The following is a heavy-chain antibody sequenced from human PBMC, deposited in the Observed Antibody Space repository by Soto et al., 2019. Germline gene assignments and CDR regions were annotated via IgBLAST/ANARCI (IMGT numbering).Heavy chain of an antibody. Sequence: GVSVKVCCKASGYTFTRYGISWVRQAPGQGLEWMGWISGYNGDTNYAQKFQGRVTMTVDTSTTTAFMELTSLTSDDRAVYYCAKNGQPPYYYYGMDVWGQGTTVIVSS. J-gene: IGHJ6*02. D-gene: IGHD2-8*01. CDR1: GYTFTRYG. CDR3: AKNGQPPYYYYGMDV. V-gene: IGHV1-18*01. CDR2: ISGYNGDT.